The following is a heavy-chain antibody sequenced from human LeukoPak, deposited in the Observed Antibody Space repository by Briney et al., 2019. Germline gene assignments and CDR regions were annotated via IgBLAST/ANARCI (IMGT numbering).Heavy chain of an antibody. CDR2: IYYSGST. CDR1: GGSVSSGSYY. Sequence: TPSETLSLTCTVSGGSVSSGSYYWSWIRQPPGKGLEWIGYIYYSGSTNYNPSLKSRVTISVDTSKNQFSLKLSSVTAADTAVYHCARGMDTAMVKYYFDYWGQGTLVTVSS. J-gene: IGHJ4*02. D-gene: IGHD5-18*01. CDR3: ARGMDTAMVKYYFDY. V-gene: IGHV4-61*01.